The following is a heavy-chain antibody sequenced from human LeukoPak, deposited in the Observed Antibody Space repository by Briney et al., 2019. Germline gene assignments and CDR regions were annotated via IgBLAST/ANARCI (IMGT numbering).Heavy chain of an antibody. Sequence: GGSLRLSCAASGFTFSSYGMHWVRQAPGKGLEGGAFIRYDGSNKYYADSVKGRFTISRDNSKNKLYLQINSLRAEDTAVYYCAKDLNRYQLLYYFDYWGQGTLVTVSS. J-gene: IGHJ4*02. CDR2: IRYDGSNK. V-gene: IGHV3-30*02. CDR1: GFTFSSYG. CDR3: AKDLNRYQLLYYFDY. D-gene: IGHD2-2*01.